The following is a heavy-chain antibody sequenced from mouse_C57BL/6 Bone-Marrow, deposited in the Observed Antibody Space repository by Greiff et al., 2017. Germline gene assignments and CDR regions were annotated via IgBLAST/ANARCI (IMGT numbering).Heavy chain of an antibody. V-gene: IGHV14-2*01. D-gene: IGHD2-1*01. CDR3: ARVWAIGNYDYYAMDY. CDR1: GFNIKDYY. Sequence: EVQLQQSGAELVKPGASVKLSCTASGFNIKDYYMHWVKQRTEQGLEWIGRIDPEDGETKYAPKFQGKATITADTSSNTAYLQLSSVTSEDTAVYYCARVWAIGNYDYYAMDYWGQGTSVTVSS. CDR2: IDPEDGET. J-gene: IGHJ4*01.